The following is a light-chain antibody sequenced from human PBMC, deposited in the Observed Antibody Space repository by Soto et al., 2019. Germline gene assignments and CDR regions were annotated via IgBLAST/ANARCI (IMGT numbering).Light chain of an antibody. CDR1: QSVSSN. CDR3: QQYDNWPRT. V-gene: IGKV3-15*01. J-gene: IGKJ1*01. CDR2: GAS. Sequence: EIVMNQNPSTLSGSRGERASRSCRASQSVSSNLAWYQHKPGQAPRLLIYGASSRATGIPARFSGSGSGTEFTLTISSLQSEDFAVYYCQQYDNWPRTFAQGTKVDIK.